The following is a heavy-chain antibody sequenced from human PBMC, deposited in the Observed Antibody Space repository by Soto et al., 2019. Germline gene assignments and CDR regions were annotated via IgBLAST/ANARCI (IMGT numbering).Heavy chain of an antibody. D-gene: IGHD6-6*01. CDR1: GFTFSSYG. V-gene: IGHV3-30*18. CDR3: AKDRSSSSKYYSYGMDV. CDR2: ISYDGSNK. Sequence: GSLRLSCAASGFTFSSYGMHWVRQAPGKGLEWVAVISYDGSNKYYADSVKGRFTISRDNSKNTLYLQMNSLRAEDTAVYYCAKDRSSSSKYYSYGMDVWGQGTTVTVS. J-gene: IGHJ6*02.